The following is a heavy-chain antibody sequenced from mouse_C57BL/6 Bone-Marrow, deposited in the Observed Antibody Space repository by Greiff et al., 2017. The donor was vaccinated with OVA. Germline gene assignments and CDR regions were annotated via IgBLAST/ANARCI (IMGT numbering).Heavy chain of an antibody. CDR1: GYTFTSYW. D-gene: IGHD1-1*01. Sequence: QVHVKQSGAELVKPGASVKLSCKASGYTFTSYWMHWVKQRPGQGLAWIGMIHPNSGSTNYNEKFKSKATLTVDKSSSTAYMQLSSLTSEDSAVYYCARHGSPYFDYWGQGTTLTVSS. V-gene: IGHV1-64*01. J-gene: IGHJ2*01. CDR3: ARHGSPYFDY. CDR2: IHPNSGST.